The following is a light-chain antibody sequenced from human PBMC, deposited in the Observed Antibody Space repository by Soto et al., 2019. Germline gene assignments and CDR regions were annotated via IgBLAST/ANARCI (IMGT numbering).Light chain of an antibody. J-gene: IGLJ2*01. CDR3: NSYTSSTTLV. CDR1: SNDVGAYKY. Sequence: QSALTQPASVSGSPGQSITISCTGTSNDVGAYKYVSWYQQQPDKAPKLIIYEVTNRPSGVSNRFSGSKSGNTVSLTISGLQAEDEADYYCNSYTSSTTLVFGGGTKLTVL. CDR2: EVT. V-gene: IGLV2-14*01.